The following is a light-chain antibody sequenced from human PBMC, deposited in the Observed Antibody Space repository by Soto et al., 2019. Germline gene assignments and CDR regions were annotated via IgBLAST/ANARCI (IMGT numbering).Light chain of an antibody. CDR3: QLYNNWPHT. CDR2: GAS. V-gene: IGKV3D-15*01. J-gene: IGKJ1*01. Sequence: EFVFTKYPGTLSLSPGERATLFCRASQSVATSQLAWYQQKPGQAPRLLIGASSRATGVPDRFIASGSGTEFTLTISSLQSEDFAVYYCQLYNNWPHTSAHATKADI. CDR1: QSVATSQ.